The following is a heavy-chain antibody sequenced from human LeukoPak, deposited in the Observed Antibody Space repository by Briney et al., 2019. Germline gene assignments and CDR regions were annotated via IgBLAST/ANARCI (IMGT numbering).Heavy chain of an antibody. J-gene: IGHJ4*02. CDR3: ARRGTASSGSYYCDH. D-gene: IGHD6-19*01. CDR2: IYTSGNT. CDR1: GGSVTSSTFS. Sequence: SETLSLTCTVSGGSVTSSTFSWAWIRQPPGKGLEWIGNIYTSGNTYYNPSLKSRVTMSVDTSKNQCSLKLSSVTAADTAVYYCARRGTASSGSYYCDHWGQGTLVTVSS. V-gene: IGHV4-39*01.